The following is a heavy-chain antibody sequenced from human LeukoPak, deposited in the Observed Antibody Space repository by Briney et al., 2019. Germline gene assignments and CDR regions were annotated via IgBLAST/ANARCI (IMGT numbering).Heavy chain of an antibody. J-gene: IGHJ1*01. D-gene: IGHD5-24*01. CDR3: ATDLEMATMYGSIQH. V-gene: IGHV1-24*01. CDR1: GYTLTELS. Sequence: ASVKVSCKVSGYTLTELSMHWVRQAPGKGLEWMGSFDPEDGETIYAQKFQGRVTMTEDTSTDTPYMELSSLRSEDTAVYYCATDLEMATMYGSIQHWGQGTLVTVSS. CDR2: FDPEDGET.